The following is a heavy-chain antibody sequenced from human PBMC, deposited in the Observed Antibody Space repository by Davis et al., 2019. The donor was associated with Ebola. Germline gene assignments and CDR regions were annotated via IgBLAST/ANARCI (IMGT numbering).Heavy chain of an antibody. J-gene: IGHJ4*02. V-gene: IGHV4-59*01. CDR1: GGSISSYY. CDR2: IYYSGST. D-gene: IGHD5-18*01. Sequence: PSETLSLTCTVSGGSISSYYWSWIRQPPGKGLEWIGYIYYSGSTNYNPSLKSRVTISVDTSKNQFSLKLSSVTAADTAVYYCARFHRGYSYGQIDYWGQGTLVTVSS. CDR3: ARFHRGYSYGQIDY.